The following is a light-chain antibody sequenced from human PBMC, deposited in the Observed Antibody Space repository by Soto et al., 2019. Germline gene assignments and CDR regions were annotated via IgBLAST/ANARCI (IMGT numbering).Light chain of an antibody. CDR3: TPLMNTPPP. CDR2: DAS. CDR1: QGVSSS. V-gene: IGKV1-13*02. Sequence: AIQLTQSPSSLSASVGDRVTITCRASQGVSSSLAWYQQKPGTAPKLLIYDASDLETGGPSRFTGSGSATDFTLTIGSLQHEDFATYTSTPLMNTPPPYGQ. J-gene: IGKJ5*01.